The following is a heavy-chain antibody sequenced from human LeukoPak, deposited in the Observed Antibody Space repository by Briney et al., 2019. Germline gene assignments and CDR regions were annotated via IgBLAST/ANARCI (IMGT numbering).Heavy chain of an antibody. Sequence: PGGSVRRSCAASGFTFDYYAMHWLPQAPVKGLEWVSAISGSGGSTYYADSVKGRFTISRDNAKDTLDLQMNSLGAADAAVYYCPKDLSQCLVRPFGFQHWGQGTLVTVSS. CDR1: GFTFDYYA. V-gene: IGHV3-23*01. D-gene: IGHD6-19*01. CDR3: PKDLSQCLVRPFGFQH. CDR2: ISGSGGST. J-gene: IGHJ1*01.